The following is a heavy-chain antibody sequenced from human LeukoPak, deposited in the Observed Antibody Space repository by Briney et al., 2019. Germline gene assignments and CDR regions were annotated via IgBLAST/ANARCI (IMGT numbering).Heavy chain of an antibody. CDR2: ISANNGDT. D-gene: IGHD3-16*01. CDR1: GYTFTGYY. V-gene: IGHV1-18*04. CDR3: ARKGTGEPSDY. Sequence: GASVKVSCKASGYTFTGYYMHWVRQAPGQGLEWMGWISANNGDTHYAQKLQGRVTMTTDTSTSTAYMELRSLTSDDTAVYYCARKGTGEPSDYWGQGTLVTVSS. J-gene: IGHJ4*02.